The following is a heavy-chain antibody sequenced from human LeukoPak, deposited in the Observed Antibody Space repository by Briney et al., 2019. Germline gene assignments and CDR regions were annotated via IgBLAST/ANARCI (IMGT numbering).Heavy chain of an antibody. D-gene: IGHD6-13*01. CDR1: GFTFSSYA. J-gene: IGHJ4*02. CDR3: ARHGSWSFDY. CDR2: ISGSGGST. V-gene: IGHV3-23*01. Sequence: GGSLRLSCAASGFTFSSYAMSWVRQAPGKGLEWVSAISGSGGSTYYADSVKGRFTISRDNSKNALYLQMNSLRAEDTAVYYCARHGSWSFDYWGQGTLVTVSA.